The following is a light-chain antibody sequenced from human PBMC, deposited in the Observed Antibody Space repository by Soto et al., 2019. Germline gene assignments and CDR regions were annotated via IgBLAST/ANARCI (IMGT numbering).Light chain of an antibody. Sequence: QSALTQPASVSGSPGQSITISCTGTSSDAGNYNFVSWYQQHPGKAPKVIIYEDSTRPSGVSNRISGSKSGNTASLTISGRQAEDEADYYCCSYAGSSTSWVFGGGTQLTVL. CDR2: EDS. J-gene: IGLJ3*02. V-gene: IGLV2-23*01. CDR3: CSYAGSSTSWV. CDR1: SSDAGNYNF.